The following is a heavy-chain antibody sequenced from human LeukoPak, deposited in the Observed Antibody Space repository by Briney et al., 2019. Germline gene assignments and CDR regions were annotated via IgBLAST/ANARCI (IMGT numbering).Heavy chain of an antibody. CDR2: INSDGSST. CDR3: AVRGYSSSWEYFQH. J-gene: IGHJ1*01. CDR1: GGSFSGYYW. D-gene: IGHD6-13*01. V-gene: IGHV3-74*01. Sequence: PSETLSLTCAVYGGSFSGYYWMHWVRQAPGKGLVWVSRINSDGSSTSYADSVKGRFTISRDNAKNSLYLQMNSLRAEDTALYYCAVRGYSSSWEYFQHWGQGTLVTVSS.